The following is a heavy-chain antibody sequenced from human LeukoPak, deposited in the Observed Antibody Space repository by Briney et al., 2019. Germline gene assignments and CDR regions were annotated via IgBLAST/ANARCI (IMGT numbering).Heavy chain of an antibody. V-gene: IGHV4-59*11. Sequence: SETLSLTCAVSTDSISSHYWSWIRQPPGKGLEWIGYISYIGSTNYNPSLKSRVTISIDTSKNQFSLKLRSVTAADTAVYYCARDLITVTKGFDIWGQGTVVSVSS. J-gene: IGHJ3*02. CDR2: ISYIGST. D-gene: IGHD4-17*01. CDR1: TDSISSHY. CDR3: ARDLITVTKGFDI.